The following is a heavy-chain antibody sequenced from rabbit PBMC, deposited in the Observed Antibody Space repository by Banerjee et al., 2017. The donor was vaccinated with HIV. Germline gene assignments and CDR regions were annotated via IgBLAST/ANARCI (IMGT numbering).Heavy chain of an antibody. D-gene: IGHD6-1*01. CDR2: IYAGTTGST. CDR1: GIDFSGTYY. J-gene: IGHJ4*01. CDR3: ARLGVGYGPFTF. Sequence: QSLEESGGDLVKPGASLTLTCTASGIDFSGTYYMCWVRQAAGKGLELIACIYAGTTGSTWYASWAKGRFTISKTSSTTVTLQVTSLTAADTATYFCARLGVGYGPFTFWGPGTLVTVS. V-gene: IGHV1S40*01.